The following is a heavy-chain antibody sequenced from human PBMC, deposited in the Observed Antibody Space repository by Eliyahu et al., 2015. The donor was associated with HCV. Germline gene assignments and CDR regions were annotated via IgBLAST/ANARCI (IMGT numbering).Heavy chain of an antibody. CDR1: GYTSXSYS. D-gene: IGHD5-12*01. V-gene: IGHV1-18*01. Sequence: QVQLVQSGAEVKKPGASVXVSCKAXGYTSXSYSFNWVRQAPGQGLEWMGWISAXXGKTNYXENLQGRVTMTADTSATTAYMELRSLTFDDTAIYYCATYSSYDRDWSFVVWGQGSLVTVSS. CDR3: ATYSSYDRDWSFVV. CDR2: ISAXXGKT. J-gene: IGHJ4*02.